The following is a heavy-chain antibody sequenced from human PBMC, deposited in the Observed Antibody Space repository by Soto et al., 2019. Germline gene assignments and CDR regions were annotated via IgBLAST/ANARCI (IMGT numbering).Heavy chain of an antibody. D-gene: IGHD3-10*01. CDR3: ARAHGSGSYAWFDP. CDR1: GGSISSGGFY. Sequence: QVQLQESGPGLVKPSQTLSLTCTVSGGSISSGGFYWSWIRQPPGKGLEWIGFIDYSGSTYYSPCLRSRATISTDPSKNQFSLKLTSVTAADTAVYYCARAHGSGSYAWFDPWGQGTLITVSS. V-gene: IGHV4-31*03. J-gene: IGHJ5*02. CDR2: IDYSGST.